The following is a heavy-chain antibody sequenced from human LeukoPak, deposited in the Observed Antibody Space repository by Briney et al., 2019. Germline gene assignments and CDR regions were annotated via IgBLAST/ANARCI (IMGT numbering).Heavy chain of an antibody. CDR3: ARGVRSLTNGMDV. Sequence: SETLSLTCTVSGGSISSYYWSWIRQPPGKGLEWIGYIYYSRSTNYNPSLKSRVTISVDTSKNQFSLKLSSVTAADTAVYYCARGVRSLTNGMDVWGQGTTVTVSS. CDR1: GGSISSYY. J-gene: IGHJ6*02. D-gene: IGHD4-11*01. CDR2: IYYSRST. V-gene: IGHV4-59*01.